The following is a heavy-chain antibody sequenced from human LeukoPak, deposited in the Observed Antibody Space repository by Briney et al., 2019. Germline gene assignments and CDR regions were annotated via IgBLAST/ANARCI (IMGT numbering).Heavy chain of an antibody. CDR3: ARDGGGLVPVPNE. CDR1: GYTFTGYY. CDR2: TNPNSGGT. J-gene: IGHJ4*02. V-gene: IGHV1-2*02. D-gene: IGHD2-8*01. Sequence: ASVKVSCKASGYTFTGYYIHWVRQAPGQGLEWMGWTNPNSGGTNFAQKFQGRVIMTRDTSIRTAYMELRRLTSDDTAVYYCARDGGGLVPVPNEWGQGALVTVSS.